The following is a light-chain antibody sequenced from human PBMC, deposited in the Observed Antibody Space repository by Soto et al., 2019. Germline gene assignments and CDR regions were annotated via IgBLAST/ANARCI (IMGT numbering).Light chain of an antibody. CDR2: GAS. CDR1: QSVRSSY. V-gene: IGKV3-20*01. CDR3: QQYGSSIT. Sequence: EIVLTQSQGILSLSPGERPTLSYRDSQSVRSSYLAWYQPKPGQAPRLLIYGASSRATGIPDRISGSGSGTVFIITISRLEPEDSALYYYQQYGSSITFGQGTRLEIK. J-gene: IGKJ5*01.